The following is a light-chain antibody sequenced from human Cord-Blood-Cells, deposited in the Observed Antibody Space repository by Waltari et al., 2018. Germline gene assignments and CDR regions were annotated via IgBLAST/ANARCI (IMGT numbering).Light chain of an antibody. CDR2: AVS. J-gene: IGLJ1*01. CDR1: SSDVGGYNY. Sequence: QSALTQPPSASGSPGQSVTISCTGTSSDVGGYNYVCCYQQHPGKAPKLMIYAVSRRPSEVPDRFSGSKSGNTASLTVSALQAEDEADYYCSSYAGRNNFVFGTGTKVTVL. V-gene: IGLV2-8*01. CDR3: SSYAGRNNFV.